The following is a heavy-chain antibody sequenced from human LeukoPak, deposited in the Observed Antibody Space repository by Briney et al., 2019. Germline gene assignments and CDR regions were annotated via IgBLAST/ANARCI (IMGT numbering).Heavy chain of an antibody. CDR2: IYYSGTT. J-gene: IGHJ4*02. V-gene: IGHV4-61*01. D-gene: IGHD1-20*01. CDR3: VRGPDNWIPAPLHY. Sequence: SETLSLTCTVSGGSVSRGSYYWSSIRQPPGKGLGWIVSIYYSGTTNYHPSLKSRVTISVDTSTNQFSLTLSSVTAADTPVYYCVRGPDNWIPAPLHYWGQGTLVTVSS. CDR1: GGSVSRGSYY.